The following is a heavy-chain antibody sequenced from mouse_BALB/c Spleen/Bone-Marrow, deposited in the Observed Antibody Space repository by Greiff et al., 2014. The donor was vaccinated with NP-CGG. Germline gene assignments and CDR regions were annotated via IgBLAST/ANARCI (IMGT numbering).Heavy chain of an antibody. CDR3: ARRTTTVVATDY. CDR2: INPSNGRT. D-gene: IGHD1-1*01. V-gene: IGHV1S81*02. J-gene: IGHJ2*01. CDR1: GYTFTSYW. Sequence: VQLQQSGAELVKPGASVKLSCKASGYTFTSYWMHWVKQRPGQGLEWIGEINPSNGRTNYNEKFKSKATLTVDKSSSAAYMQLSSLTPEDSAVYYCARRTTTVVATDYWGQGTTLTVSS.